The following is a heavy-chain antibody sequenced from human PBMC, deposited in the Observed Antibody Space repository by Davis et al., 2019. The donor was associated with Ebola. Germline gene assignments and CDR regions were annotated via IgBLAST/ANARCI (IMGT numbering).Heavy chain of an antibody. D-gene: IGHD2-15*01. Sequence: SETLSLTCTVSGGSISSYYWSWIRQPPGKGLEWIGYIYYSGSTNYNPCLKSRVTISVDTSKNQFSLKLSSVTAADTAVYYCAREVGKYCSGGSCYYYGMDVWGQGTTVTVSS. CDR2: IYYSGST. V-gene: IGHV4-59*01. CDR1: GGSISSYY. J-gene: IGHJ6*02. CDR3: AREVGKYCSGGSCYYYGMDV.